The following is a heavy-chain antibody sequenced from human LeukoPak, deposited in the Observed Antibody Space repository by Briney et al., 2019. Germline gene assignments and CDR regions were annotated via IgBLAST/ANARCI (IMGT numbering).Heavy chain of an antibody. CDR1: GYTFTSYD. V-gene: IGHV1-8*01. D-gene: IGHD5-18*01. J-gene: IGHJ4*02. CDR3: ARGGIRGYSYVNGY. Sequence: ASVKVSCKASGYTFTSYDINWVRQATGQGLEWMGWMNPNSGNTGYAQKFQGRVTMTRNTSISTAYMELGSLRSEDTAVYYCARGGIRGYSYVNGYWGQGTLVTVSS. CDR2: MNPNSGNT.